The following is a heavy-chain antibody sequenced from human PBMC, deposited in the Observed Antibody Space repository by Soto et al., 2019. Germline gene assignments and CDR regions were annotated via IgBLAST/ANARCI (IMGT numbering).Heavy chain of an antibody. CDR1: GGSISSYY. Sequence: PSETLSLTCTVSGGSISSYYWSWIRQPPGKGLEWIGYIYYSGSTNYNPSLKSRVTISVDTSKNQFSLKLSSVTAADTAVYYCARVGSSGYYYGREGWGQGTTVTVSS. CDR2: IYYSGST. J-gene: IGHJ6*02. D-gene: IGHD6-6*01. CDR3: ARVGSSGYYYGREG. V-gene: IGHV4-59*01.